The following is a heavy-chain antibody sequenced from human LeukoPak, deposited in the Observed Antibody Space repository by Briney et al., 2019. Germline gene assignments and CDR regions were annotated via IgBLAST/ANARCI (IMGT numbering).Heavy chain of an antibody. CDR3: ARRAAGTSIDC. J-gene: IGHJ4*02. CDR1: GGSFSGYY. D-gene: IGHD1/OR15-1a*01. CDR2: INHSGST. Sequence: SETLSLTCAVYGGSFSGYYWSWIRQPPGKGLEWIGEINHSGSTNYNPSLKSRVTISVDTSKNQFSLKLSSVTAADTAVYYCARRAAGTSIDCWGQGTLVTVSS. V-gene: IGHV4-34*01.